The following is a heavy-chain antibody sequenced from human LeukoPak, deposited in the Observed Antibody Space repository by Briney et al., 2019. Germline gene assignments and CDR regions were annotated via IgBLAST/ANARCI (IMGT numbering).Heavy chain of an antibody. CDR3: SEGYFEPFDH. CDR2: LSYTGKT. Sequence: KPSETLSLTCNVSGVSVSTSHWNWIRQRPGKGLDWIGCLSYTGKTDYNPSLKSRVSISLGSSNNHFSLELTSVTAADTAVYYCSEGYFEPFDHWGQGILVTVSS. V-gene: IGHV4-59*02. CDR1: GVSVSTSH. D-gene: IGHD2/OR15-2a*01. J-gene: IGHJ4*02.